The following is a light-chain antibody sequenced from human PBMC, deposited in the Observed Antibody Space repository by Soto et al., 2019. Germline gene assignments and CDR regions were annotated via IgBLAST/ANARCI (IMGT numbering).Light chain of an antibody. Sequence: QSALTQPASVSGSPGQSITVSCTGTSIYVGSYNLVSWYQQHPGKVPKIIIFEVTKRPSGVSNPFSESKYGNPASLTISGLQAEDDADYHCCSYAVSDSYVFGTGTKVTVL. V-gene: IGLV2-23*02. J-gene: IGLJ1*01. CDR3: CSYAVSDSYV. CDR1: SIYVGSYNL. CDR2: EVT.